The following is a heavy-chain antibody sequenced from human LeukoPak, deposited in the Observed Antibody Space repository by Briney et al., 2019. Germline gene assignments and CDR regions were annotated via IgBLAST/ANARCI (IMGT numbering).Heavy chain of an antibody. Sequence: PSQALPLTCAISGDSASSNSPDWNWIRQYPSRGLEWLRRTYYRSKSYNDYPVSVKSRININRDTSKNQCSLQLISVTPEDTAVYYCSRAMTTGTGPFDYWGQGTLVTVSS. CDR2: TYYRSKSYN. V-gene: IGHV6-1*01. CDR1: GDSASSNSPD. D-gene: IGHD4-17*01. J-gene: IGHJ4*02. CDR3: SRAMTTGTGPFDY.